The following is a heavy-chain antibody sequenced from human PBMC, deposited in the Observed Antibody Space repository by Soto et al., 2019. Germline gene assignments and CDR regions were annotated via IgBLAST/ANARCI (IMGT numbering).Heavy chain of an antibody. D-gene: IGHD7-27*01. CDR3: ARGVKWGAPTDY. CDR2: MYSGGTT. V-gene: IGHV3-53*01. Sequence: PGGSLRLSCAASGFTVSTTHYMTWVRQAPGKGLECVSVMYSGGTTYYTDSVKGRFTISRDNSKSTLYLQMNSLSAEDTAVYYCARGVKWGAPTDYWGQGTLVTVSS. J-gene: IGHJ4*02. CDR1: GFTVSTTHY.